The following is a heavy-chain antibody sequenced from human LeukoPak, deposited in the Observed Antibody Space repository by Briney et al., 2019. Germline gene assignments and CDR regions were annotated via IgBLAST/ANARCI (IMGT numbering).Heavy chain of an antibody. CDR1: GGSISSSSYY. CDR3: ARAGVLLWFGELLGDAFDI. V-gene: IGHV4-39*07. D-gene: IGHD3-10*01. J-gene: IGHJ3*02. Sequence: PSETLSLTCTVSGGSISSSSYYWGWIRQPPGKGLEWIGSIYYSGSTYYNPSLKSRVTISVDTSKNQFSLKLSSVTAADTAVYYCARAGVLLWFGELLGDAFDIWGQGTMVTVSS. CDR2: IYYSGST.